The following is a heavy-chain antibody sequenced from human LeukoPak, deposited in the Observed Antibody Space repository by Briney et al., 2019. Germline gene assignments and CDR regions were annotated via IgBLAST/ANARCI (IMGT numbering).Heavy chain of an antibody. V-gene: IGHV1-46*01. Sequence: PGASVKVSCKASGYTFTSYYMHWVRQAPGQGLEWMGIINPSGGSTSYAQKFQGRVTMTRDTSTSTVYMELSSLRSEDTAVYYCARFVQGLELPHYYYYYMDVWGKGTTVTVSS. CDR3: ARFVQGLELPHYYYYYMDV. D-gene: IGHD1-7*01. J-gene: IGHJ6*03. CDR1: GYTFTSYY. CDR2: INPSGGST.